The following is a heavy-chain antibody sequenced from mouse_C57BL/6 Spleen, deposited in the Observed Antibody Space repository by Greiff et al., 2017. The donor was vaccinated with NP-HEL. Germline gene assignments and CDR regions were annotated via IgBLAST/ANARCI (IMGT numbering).Heavy chain of an antibody. CDR3: ARDGSGTYFDY. D-gene: IGHD4-1*01. V-gene: IGHV1-82*01. Sequence: QVQLKESGPELVKPGASVKISCKASGYAFSSSWMNWVKQRPGKGLEWIGRIYPGDGDTNYNGKFKGKATLTADKSSSTAYMQLSSLTSEDSAVYFCARDGSGTYFDYWGQGTTLTVSS. CDR1: GYAFSSSW. J-gene: IGHJ2*01. CDR2: IYPGDGDT.